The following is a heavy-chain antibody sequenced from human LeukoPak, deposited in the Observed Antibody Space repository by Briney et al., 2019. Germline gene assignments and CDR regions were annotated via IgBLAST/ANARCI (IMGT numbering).Heavy chain of an antibody. CDR1: GLSVSSNF. J-gene: IGHJ5*02. D-gene: IGHD6-19*01. CDR3: ASGPVGWYGEGA. V-gene: IGHV3-53*01. Sequence: GGSLRLSCAATGLSVSSNFMSWVRQAPGKGLEWVSVIYGGGSTYHPDSEKGRFTISRDTPKKTFYLQMNSLRVGDTAVYFCASGPVGWYGEGAWGQVTLVTVSS. CDR2: IYGGGST.